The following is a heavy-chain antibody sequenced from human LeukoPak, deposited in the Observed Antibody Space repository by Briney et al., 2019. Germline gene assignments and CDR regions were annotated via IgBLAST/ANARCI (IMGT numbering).Heavy chain of an antibody. CDR3: ARGPGYCSGGSCYRFDY. Sequence: GASVKVSCKASGYTFTAYYMHWVRQAPGQGLEWMGWINPKRGGTNYAQKFQGRVTITRDTSASTAYMELSSLRSEDMAVYYCARGPGYCSGGSCYRFDYWGQGTLVTVSS. D-gene: IGHD2-15*01. CDR1: GYTFTAYY. J-gene: IGHJ4*02. CDR2: INPKRGGT. V-gene: IGHV1-2*02.